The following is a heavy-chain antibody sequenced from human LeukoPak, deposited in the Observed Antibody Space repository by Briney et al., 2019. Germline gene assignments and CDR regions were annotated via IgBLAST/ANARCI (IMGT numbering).Heavy chain of an antibody. J-gene: IGHJ4*02. CDR2: ISGSDGST. Sequence: PGGSLRLSCAASGFTFDDYGMSWVRQAPGKGLEWVSGISGSDGSTNYADSVKGRFTTSRENSKNTLYLQMNSLRAEDTAVYYCAKDLTYYDSSALFDYWGQGTLVTVSS. CDR3: AKDLTYYDSSALFDY. D-gene: IGHD3-22*01. V-gene: IGHV3-23*01. CDR1: GFTFDDYG.